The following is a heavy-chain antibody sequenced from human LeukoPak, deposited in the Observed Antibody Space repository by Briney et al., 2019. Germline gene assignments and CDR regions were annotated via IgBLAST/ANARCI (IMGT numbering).Heavy chain of an antibody. Sequence: SETLSLTCAVSGGSISSSNWWSWVRQPPGKGLEWIGEIYHSGSTNYNPSLKSRVTISVDKSKNQFSLKLSSVTAADTAVYYCARKGYSYGSREFDYWGQGTLVTVSS. CDR2: IYHSGST. D-gene: IGHD5-18*01. CDR3: ARKGYSYGSREFDY. V-gene: IGHV4-4*02. CDR1: GGSISSSNW. J-gene: IGHJ4*02.